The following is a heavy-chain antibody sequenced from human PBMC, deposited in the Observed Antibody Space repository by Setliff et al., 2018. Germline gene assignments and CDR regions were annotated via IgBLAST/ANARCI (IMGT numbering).Heavy chain of an antibody. CDR1: GYTFTSYG. D-gene: IGHD2-2*01. CDR2: ISAYNGNT. J-gene: IGHJ4*02. V-gene: IGHV1-18*01. CDR3: ARDPSVDIVVVPAAAFDY. Sequence: GASVKVSCKASGYTFTSYGISWVRQAPGQGLEWMGWISAYNGNTNYAQKLQGRVTMTTDTSTSTAYMELRSLRSDDTAVYYCARDPSVDIVVVPAAAFDYWGQGTLVTVSS.